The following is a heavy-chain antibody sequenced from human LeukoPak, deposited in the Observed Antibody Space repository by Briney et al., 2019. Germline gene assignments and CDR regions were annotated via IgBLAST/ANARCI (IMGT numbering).Heavy chain of an antibody. CDR2: INPNIGVT. D-gene: IGHD3-9*01. J-gene: IGHJ4*02. Sequence: GASVKVSCKASGYTFPGYYIHWVRQAPGQGLECMGWINPNIGVTNYAQKFQGRVTMTRDTSISTAYMELNRLRSDDTAVYYCARRSYDILTGYDISYFDYWGQGALVTVSS. CDR3: ARRSYDILTGYDISYFDY. V-gene: IGHV1-2*02. CDR1: GYTFPGYY.